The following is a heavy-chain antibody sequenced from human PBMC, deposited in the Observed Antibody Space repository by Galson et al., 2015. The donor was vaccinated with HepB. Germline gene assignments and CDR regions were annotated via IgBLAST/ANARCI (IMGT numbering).Heavy chain of an antibody. CDR1: GFTFSSYA. D-gene: IGHD3-16*01. J-gene: IGHJ3*02. Sequence: SLRLSCAAPGFTFSSYAMHWVRQAPGKGLEWVAVISYDGSNKYYADSVKGRFTISRDNSKNTLYLQMNSLRAEDTAVYYCARDLRGLGAVDIWGQGTMVTVSS. V-gene: IGHV3-30*04. CDR3: ARDLRGLGAVDI. CDR2: ISYDGSNK.